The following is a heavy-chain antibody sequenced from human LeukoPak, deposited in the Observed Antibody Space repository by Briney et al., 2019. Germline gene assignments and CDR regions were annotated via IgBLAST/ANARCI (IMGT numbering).Heavy chain of an antibody. D-gene: IGHD3-10*01. J-gene: IGHJ6*04. CDR1: GGSFSGYY. CDR3: ARGRMVRGAIPYGMDV. CDR2: INHSGST. Sequence: PSETLSLTCAVYGGSFSGYYWSWIRQPPGKGLEWIGEINHSGSTNYNPSLKSRVTISVDTSKNQFSLKLSSVTAADTAVYYCARGRMVRGAIPYGMDVWGKGTTVTVSS. V-gene: IGHV4-34*01.